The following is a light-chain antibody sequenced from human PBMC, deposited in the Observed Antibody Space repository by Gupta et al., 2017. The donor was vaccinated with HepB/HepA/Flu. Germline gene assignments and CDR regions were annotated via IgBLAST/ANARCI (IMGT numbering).Light chain of an antibody. CDR2: DAS. J-gene: IGKJ1*01. CDR1: QHISNL. V-gene: IGKV1-12*01. Sequence: DIQMTQSPSSVSASVGDRVTISCRASQHISNLLGWYQKKPGIAPKLLLYDASNLQVGVPSRFSGSGSGTVFTLTISSLQPEDFATYYCQQAHNFPLTFGQGTKVEIK. CDR3: QQAHNFPLT.